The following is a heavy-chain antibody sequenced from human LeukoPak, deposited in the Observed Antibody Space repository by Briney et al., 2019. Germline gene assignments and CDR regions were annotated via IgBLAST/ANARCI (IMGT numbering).Heavy chain of an antibody. CDR2: ISDSSSII. J-gene: IGHJ4*02. CDR3: ARRFGY. Sequence: GGSLRLSCEASGFTFSTYGMNWVRQAPGKGLEWVSYISDSSSIIYYADSAKGRFTISRDNAKNSLYLQMNSLRDEDTAVYYCARRFGYWGQGTLVTVSS. CDR1: GFTFSTYG. V-gene: IGHV3-48*02.